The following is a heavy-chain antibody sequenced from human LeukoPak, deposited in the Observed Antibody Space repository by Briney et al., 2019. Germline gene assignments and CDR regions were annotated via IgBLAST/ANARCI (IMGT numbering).Heavy chain of an antibody. CDR2: INHSGST. D-gene: IGHD6-13*01. Sequence: PSETLSLTCAVYGGSFSGYYWSWIRQPPGKGLEWIGEINHSGSTNYNPSLKSRVTISVDTSKNQFSLKLSSVTAADTAVYYCARDWAAAGERWFDPWGQGTLVTVSS. CDR3: ARDWAAAGERWFDP. J-gene: IGHJ5*02. CDR1: GGSFSGYY. V-gene: IGHV4-34*01.